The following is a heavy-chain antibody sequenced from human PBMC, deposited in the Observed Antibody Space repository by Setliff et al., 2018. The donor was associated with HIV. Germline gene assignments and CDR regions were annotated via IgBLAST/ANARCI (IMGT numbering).Heavy chain of an antibody. CDR2: ITGSGDTI. D-gene: IGHD6-19*01. V-gene: IGHV3-48*03. Sequence: PGESLKISCEASGFTLSNYEMSWVRRAPGKGPEWVSYITGSGDTIYYADSVKGRFTMSRDNAKDSVYLQMNTLRVEDTAVYYCAREATPRHSSGWVYFDYWGQGMMVTVSS. CDR1: GFTLSNYE. J-gene: IGHJ4*02. CDR3: AREATPRHSSGWVYFDY.